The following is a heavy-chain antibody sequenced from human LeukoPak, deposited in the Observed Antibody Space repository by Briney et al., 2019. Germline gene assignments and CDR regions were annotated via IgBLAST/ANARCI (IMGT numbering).Heavy chain of an antibody. D-gene: IGHD5-18*01. CDR1: GFTFSRYW. V-gene: IGHV3-7*01. CDR3: AREFKSGYGMWA. J-gene: IGHJ5*02. Sequence: QPGGSLRLSCAASGFTFSRYWMTWVRQAPGKGLEWVANIKQDGSEKYYVDSVKGRLTISRDNAENSLHLQMNSLRADDTAVYYCAREFKSGYGMWAWGQGTLVTVSS. CDR2: IKQDGSEK.